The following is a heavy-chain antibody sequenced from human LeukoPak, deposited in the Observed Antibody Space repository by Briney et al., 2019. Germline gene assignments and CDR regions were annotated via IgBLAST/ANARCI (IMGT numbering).Heavy chain of an antibody. V-gene: IGHV4-30-4*01. J-gene: IGHJ2*01. D-gene: IGHD4-17*01. CDR1: GGSISSGDYY. CDR3: ARDAQYRYGAYPYWYFDL. Sequence: SQTLSLTCTVSGGSISSGDYYWSWLRQPPGKGLEWIGYIYYSGSTYYNPSLKSRVTISVDTSKNQFSLKLSSVTAADTAVYYCARDAQYRYGAYPYWYFDLWGRDTLVTVSS. CDR2: IYYSGST.